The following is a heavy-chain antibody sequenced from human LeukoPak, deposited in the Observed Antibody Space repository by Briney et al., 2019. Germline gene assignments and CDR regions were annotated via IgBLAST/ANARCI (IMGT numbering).Heavy chain of an antibody. CDR3: ASVEMATTTIIDAFDI. D-gene: IGHD5-24*01. Sequence: SETLSLTCTVSGGSISSSSYYWGWIRQPPGKGLEWIGYIYYSGSTYYNPSLKSRVTISVDTSKNQFSLKLSSVTAADTAVYYCASVEMATTTIIDAFDIWGQGTMVTVSS. V-gene: IGHV4-39*07. CDR1: GGSISSSSYY. J-gene: IGHJ3*02. CDR2: IYYSGST.